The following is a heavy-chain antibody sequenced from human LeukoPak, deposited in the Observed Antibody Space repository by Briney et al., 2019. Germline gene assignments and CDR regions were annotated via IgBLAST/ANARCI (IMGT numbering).Heavy chain of an antibody. CDR1: GYTFTSYG. Sequence: ASVKVSCKASGYTFTSYGISWVRQAPGQGLEWMGWISAYNGNTNYAQKLQGRVTMTTDTSTSTAYMELRSLRSDDTAVYYCARDWRSYYYYDSSGYPDYWGQGTLVTVSS. CDR3: ARDWRSYYYYDSSGYPDY. CDR2: ISAYNGNT. D-gene: IGHD3-22*01. J-gene: IGHJ4*02. V-gene: IGHV1-18*01.